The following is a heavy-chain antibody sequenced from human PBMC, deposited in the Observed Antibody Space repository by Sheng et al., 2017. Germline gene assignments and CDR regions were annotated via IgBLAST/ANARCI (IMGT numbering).Heavy chain of an antibody. CDR3: ASMVYWNDDNFDY. CDR1: GFTFSSYE. CDR2: ISSSGSTI. J-gene: IGHJ4*01. V-gene: IGHV3-48*03. D-gene: IGHD1-1*01. Sequence: GGSLRLSCAASGFTFSSYEMNWVRQAPGKGLEWVSYISSSGSTIYYADSVKGRFTISRDNAKNSLYLQMNSLRAEDTAVYYCASMVYWNDDNFDYWAEEPWSPSPQ.